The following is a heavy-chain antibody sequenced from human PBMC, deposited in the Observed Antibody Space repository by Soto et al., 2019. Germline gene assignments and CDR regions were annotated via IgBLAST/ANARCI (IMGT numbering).Heavy chain of an antibody. J-gene: IGHJ5*02. D-gene: IGHD3-3*01. CDR1: GYTVTMYA. V-gene: IGHV1-3*01. CDR3: ARACSGRFFGWLSRPNWFDP. CDR2: IYAGNGNT. Sequence: CKGSGYTVTMYAMVGVGQAKEQRLECMGWIYAGNGNTTDSQKFQGRVTITRDTSASTAYMELSRLRSEDTAVYYCARACSGRFFGWLSRPNWFDPWRKGSLVPVSS.